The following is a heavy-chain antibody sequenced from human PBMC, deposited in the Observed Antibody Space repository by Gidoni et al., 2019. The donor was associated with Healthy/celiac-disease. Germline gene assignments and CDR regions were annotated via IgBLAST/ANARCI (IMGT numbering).Heavy chain of an antibody. J-gene: IGHJ4*02. CDR3: ARGANPGGCGELSAFDY. D-gene: IGHD3-10*01. V-gene: IGHV3-48*01. CDR1: GFPFSSYS. CDR2: ISSSRSTR. Sequence: EVQLVESGGGLVQPGGSLRLSCAASGFPFSSYSMNWVRQAPGKGLEWVSYISSSRSTRYYADSGKGRFTISRDNAKNSLYLQMNSLRAEDTAGYYCARGANPGGCGELSAFDYWGQGTLVTVSS.